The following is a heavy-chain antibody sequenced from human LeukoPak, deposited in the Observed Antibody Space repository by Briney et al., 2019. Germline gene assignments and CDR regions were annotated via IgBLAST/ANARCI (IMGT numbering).Heavy chain of an antibody. CDR3: ARRAVADYYFDY. D-gene: IGHD6-19*01. Sequence: GGSLGLSCAASGFTFSSYSMNWVRQAPGKGLEWVSSISSSSSYIYYADSVKGRFTISRDNAKNSLYLQMNSLRAEDTAVYYCARRAVADYYFDYWGQGTLVTVSS. CDR2: ISSSSSYI. V-gene: IGHV3-21*01. J-gene: IGHJ4*02. CDR1: GFTFSSYS.